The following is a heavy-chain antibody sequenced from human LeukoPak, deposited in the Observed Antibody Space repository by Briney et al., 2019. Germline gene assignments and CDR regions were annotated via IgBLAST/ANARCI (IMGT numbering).Heavy chain of an antibody. J-gene: IGHJ4*02. Sequence: SETLSLTCTVSGGSISSSSYYWGWIRPPPGRGLEWIGTIYYNGATYYNPSLKSRVTLSVDTPKNQFSLKLSSVTAADTAVYYCARELRVPNPYDTTGDYWGQGTLVTVSS. CDR3: ARELRVPNPYDTTGDY. D-gene: IGHD3-22*01. CDR2: IYYNGAT. CDR1: GGSISSSSYY. V-gene: IGHV4-39*07.